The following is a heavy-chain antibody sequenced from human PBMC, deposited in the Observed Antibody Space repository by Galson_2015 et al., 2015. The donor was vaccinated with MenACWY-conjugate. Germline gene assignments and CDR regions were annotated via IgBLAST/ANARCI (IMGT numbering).Heavy chain of an antibody. V-gene: IGHV3-74*01. Sequence: SLRLSCAASGFIFSSYWMHWVRHAPGKGLVWVSGINSDGSSTRYADSVKGRFTISRDNAKKTPYLQMNSLRAEDTAVYYCARGNYYGMDVWGQGTTVTVSS. CDR2: INSDGSST. J-gene: IGHJ6*02. CDR1: GFIFSSYW. CDR3: ARGNYYGMDV.